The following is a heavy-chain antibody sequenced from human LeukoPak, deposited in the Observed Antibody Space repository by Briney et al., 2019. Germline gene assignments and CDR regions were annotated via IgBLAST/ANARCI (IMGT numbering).Heavy chain of an antibody. CDR2: ISSSSSYI. Sequence: GGSLRLSCAASGFTFSSYSMNWVRQAPGKGLEWVSSISSSSSYIYYADSVKGRFTISRDNAKNSLYLQMNSLRAEDTAVYYCARDTVDTAMDYNYGMDVWGQGTTVTVSS. CDR3: ARDTVDTAMDYNYGMDV. CDR1: GFTFSSYS. D-gene: IGHD5-18*01. V-gene: IGHV3-21*01. J-gene: IGHJ6*02.